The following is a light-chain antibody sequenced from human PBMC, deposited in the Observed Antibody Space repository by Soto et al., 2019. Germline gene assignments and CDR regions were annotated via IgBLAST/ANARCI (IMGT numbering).Light chain of an antibody. CDR1: QSIAGN. CDR3: QQYNNWPPYT. CDR2: GAS. V-gene: IGKV3-15*01. J-gene: IGKJ2*01. Sequence: EVVVPQSPATLSVSPGERATLSCRASQSIAGNLAWYQQKPGQAPRLLIYGASARATGIPARFSGSGSGTLFTLTISSLQSEDCAVYYCQQYNNWPPYTFGQGTKLEIK.